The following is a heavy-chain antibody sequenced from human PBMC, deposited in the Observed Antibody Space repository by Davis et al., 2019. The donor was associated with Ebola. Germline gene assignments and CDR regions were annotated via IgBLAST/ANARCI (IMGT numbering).Heavy chain of an antibody. V-gene: IGHV3-7*01. D-gene: IGHD6-13*01. CDR3: ARDKSVAGGGQKY. CDR1: GFSFSTYW. CDR2: IKEDGSDK. J-gene: IGHJ4*02. Sequence: GESLKISCAASGFSFSTYWMSWVRQAPGKGPAWVANIKEDGSDKYYADSVRGRLTISRDNAKNSLYLQMNSLRVEDTAVYYCARDKSVAGGGQKYWGQGTLVIVSS.